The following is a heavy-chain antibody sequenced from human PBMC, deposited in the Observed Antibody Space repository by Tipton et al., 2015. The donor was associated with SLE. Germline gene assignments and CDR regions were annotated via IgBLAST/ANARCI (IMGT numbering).Heavy chain of an antibody. Sequence: TLSLTCTVSGGSIRSYYWCWIRQPAGKGLEWIGRIYTSGSTNYNPSLKSRVSMSVDTSKNQFSLKLSSVTAADTAVYYCARDRMGTRYFDLWGRGTLVTVSS. J-gene: IGHJ2*01. CDR2: IYTSGST. CDR1: GGSIRSYY. V-gene: IGHV4-4*07. D-gene: IGHD1-14*01. CDR3: ARDRMGTRYFDL.